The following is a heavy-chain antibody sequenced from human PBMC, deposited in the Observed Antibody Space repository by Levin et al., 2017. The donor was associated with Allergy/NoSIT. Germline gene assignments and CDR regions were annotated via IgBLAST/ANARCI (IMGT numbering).Heavy chain of an antibody. CDR2: IYYSGST. CDR3: ARSIAAAGYYFDY. D-gene: IGHD6-13*01. Sequence: SETLSLTCTVSGGSISSYYWSWIRQPPGKGLEWIGYIYYSGSTNYNPSLKSRVTISVDTSKNQFSLKLSSVTAADTAVYNCARSIAAAGYYFDYWGQGTLVTVSS. J-gene: IGHJ4*02. V-gene: IGHV4-59*01. CDR1: GGSISSYY.